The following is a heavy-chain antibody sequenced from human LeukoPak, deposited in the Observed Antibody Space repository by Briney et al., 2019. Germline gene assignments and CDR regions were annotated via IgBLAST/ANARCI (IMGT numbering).Heavy chain of an antibody. CDR1: GITFSSYG. J-gene: IGHJ6*03. V-gene: IGHV3-20*04. Sequence: GGSLRLSCAASGITFSSYGMSWVRQAPGKGLEWVSGINWNGGSTGYADSVKGRFTISRDNAKNSLYLQMNSLRAEDTALYYCARGPPYGAHYYYYMDVWGKGTTVTVSS. CDR2: INWNGGST. CDR3: ARGPPYGAHYYYYMDV. D-gene: IGHD4-17*01.